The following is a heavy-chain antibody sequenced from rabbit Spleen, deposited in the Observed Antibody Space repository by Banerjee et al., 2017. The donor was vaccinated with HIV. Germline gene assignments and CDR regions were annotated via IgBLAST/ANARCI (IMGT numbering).Heavy chain of an antibody. V-gene: IGHV1S45*01. Sequence: QEQLEESGGDLVKPEGSLTLTCTASGFSFSSSYWICWVRQAPGKGLEWIASIYAGSSGATYSATWAKGRFTISKTSSTTVTLQLTSLTVADTATYFCARDVYDTNGGWAFNLWGQGTLVTVS. CDR3: ARDVYDTNGGWAFNL. D-gene: IGHD5-1*01. J-gene: IGHJ4*01. CDR1: GFSFSSSYW. CDR2: IYAGSSGAT.